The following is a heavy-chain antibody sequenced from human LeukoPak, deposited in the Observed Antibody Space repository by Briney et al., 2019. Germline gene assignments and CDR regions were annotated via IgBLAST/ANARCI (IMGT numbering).Heavy chain of an antibody. J-gene: IGHJ6*04. Sequence: SVKVSCKASGGTFSSYAISWVRQAPGQGLEWMGGIIPIFGTANYAQKFQGRVTITADESTSTAYMELSSLRSEDTAVYYCARRTSDIVVVPAAIGSYYYGMDVWGKGTTVTVSS. D-gene: IGHD2-2*02. CDR3: ARRTSDIVVVPAAIGSYYYGMDV. V-gene: IGHV1-69*01. CDR2: IIPIFGTA. CDR1: GGTFSSYA.